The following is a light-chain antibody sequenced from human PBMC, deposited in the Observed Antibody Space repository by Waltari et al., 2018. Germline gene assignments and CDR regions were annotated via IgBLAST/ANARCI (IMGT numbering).Light chain of an antibody. CDR1: GSNIGAYD. V-gene: IGLV1-40*01. Sequence: QSVLTQPPSVSGAPGQRVAISCTGSGSNIGAYDVHWSQQHPGKAPKLLLYGVNTRPVGGPDRFSGAQFGTSASLAITGLQAEDEADYYCQSYDPDLSVVFGGGTKLTVL. CDR3: QSYDPDLSVV. CDR2: GVN. J-gene: IGLJ2*01.